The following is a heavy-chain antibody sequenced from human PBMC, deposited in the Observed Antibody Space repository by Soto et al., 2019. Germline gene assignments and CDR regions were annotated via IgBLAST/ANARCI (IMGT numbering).Heavy chain of an antibody. Sequence: PGESLKISCKGSGYSFTSYWISWVRQMPGKGLEWMGRIDPSDSYTNYSPSFQGHVTISADKSISTAYLQWSSLKASDTAMYYCARHEIAVADNYYFDYWGQGTLVTVSS. CDR3: ARHEIAVADNYYFDY. V-gene: IGHV5-10-1*01. J-gene: IGHJ4*02. CDR2: IDPSDSYT. CDR1: GYSFTSYW. D-gene: IGHD6-19*01.